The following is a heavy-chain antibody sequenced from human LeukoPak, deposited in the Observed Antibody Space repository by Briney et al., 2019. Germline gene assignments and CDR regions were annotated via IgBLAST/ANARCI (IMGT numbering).Heavy chain of an antibody. CDR1: GGSISSSSYY. Sequence: PSETLSLTCTVSGGSISSSSYYWGWIRQPPGKGLEWIGSIYYSGSTYYNPSLKSRVTISVDTSKNQFSLKLSSVTPADTAVYYCGGSYWGADYWYFDLWGRGTLVTVSS. J-gene: IGHJ2*01. CDR3: GGSYWGADYWYFDL. V-gene: IGHV4-39*01. D-gene: IGHD1-26*01. CDR2: IYYSGST.